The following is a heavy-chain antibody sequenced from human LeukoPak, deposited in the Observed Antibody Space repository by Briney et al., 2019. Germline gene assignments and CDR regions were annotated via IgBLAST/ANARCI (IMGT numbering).Heavy chain of an antibody. CDR2: FDPEDGET. Sequence: ASVKVSCKVSGYTLTELPMHWVRQAPGKGLEWMGGFDPEDGETIYAQKFQGRVTMTEDTSTDTAYMELSSLRSEDTAVYYCATDREYRKWFDPWGQGTLVTVSS. J-gene: IGHJ5*02. V-gene: IGHV1-24*01. D-gene: IGHD2/OR15-2a*01. CDR1: GYTLTELP. CDR3: ATDREYRKWFDP.